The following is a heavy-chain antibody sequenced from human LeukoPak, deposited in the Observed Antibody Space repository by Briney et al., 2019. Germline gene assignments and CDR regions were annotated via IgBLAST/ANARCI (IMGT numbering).Heavy chain of an antibody. Sequence: ASVKVSCKASGYTFTSYYMHWVRQAPGQGLEWMGIINPSGGSTSYAQKLQGRVTKTRDTSTSTVYMELSSLRSEDTAVYYCATQLGLSGLDYWGQGTLVTVSS. CDR1: GYTFTSYY. V-gene: IGHV1-46*03. CDR3: ATQLGLSGLDY. D-gene: IGHD2/OR15-2a*01. J-gene: IGHJ4*02. CDR2: INPSGGST.